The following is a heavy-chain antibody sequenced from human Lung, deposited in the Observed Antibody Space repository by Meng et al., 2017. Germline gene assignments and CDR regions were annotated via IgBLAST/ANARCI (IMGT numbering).Heavy chain of an antibody. J-gene: IGHJ2*01. CDR1: GGSISSSNYY. CDR3: ARGQKGYFDL. CDR2: IYNSGST. V-gene: IGHV4-30-4*01. Sequence: HVQRQGAGPGLVKPSQTLSRTCTVSGGSISSSNYYWSWIRQPPGKGLEWSGHIYNSGSTYYNPSLKSRITISVDTSKNQFSLKLSSVTAADTAVYYCARGQKGYFDLWGRGTLVTVSS.